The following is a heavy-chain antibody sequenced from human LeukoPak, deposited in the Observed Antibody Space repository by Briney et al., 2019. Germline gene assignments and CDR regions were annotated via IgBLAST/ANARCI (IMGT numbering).Heavy chain of an antibody. CDR2: ISAYNGNT. V-gene: IGHV1-18*01. D-gene: IGHD3-22*01. J-gene: IGHJ3*02. Sequence: ASVKVSCKASGYTFTSYGISWVRQAPGQGLEWMGWISAYNGNTNYAQKLQGRVTMTTDTSTSTAYMELRSLRSDDTAVYYCVRITMIVVVTPPDIWGQGTMVTVSS. CDR3: VRITMIVVVTPPDI. CDR1: GYTFTSYG.